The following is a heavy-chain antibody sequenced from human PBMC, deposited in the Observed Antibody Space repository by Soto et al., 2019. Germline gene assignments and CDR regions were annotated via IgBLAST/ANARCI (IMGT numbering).Heavy chain of an antibody. Sequence: GGSLRLSCAASGFTFSSYAMSWVRQAPGKGLEWVSVIWYDGSNKYYADSVKGRFTISRDNSKNTLYLQMNSLRAEDTAVYYCARERTTVTTNDAFDIWGQGTMVTVSS. CDR3: ARERTTVTTNDAFDI. CDR1: GFTFSSYA. J-gene: IGHJ3*02. D-gene: IGHD4-17*01. CDR2: IWYDGSNK. V-gene: IGHV3-33*08.